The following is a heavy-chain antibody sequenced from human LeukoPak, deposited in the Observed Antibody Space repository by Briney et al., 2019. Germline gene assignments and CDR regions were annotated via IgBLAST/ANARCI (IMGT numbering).Heavy chain of an antibody. J-gene: IGHJ6*03. D-gene: IGHD6-6*01. CDR2: IRGSGGST. CDR3: AKLKGYSSSPYYYYYYMDV. CDR1: GFTFNSYA. Sequence: GGSLRLSCTASGFTFNSYAMNWVRQAPGKGLEWVSAIRGSGGSTYTADSVKGRFIISRDNSKNTLYLQMNSLRAEDTAVYYCAKLKGYSSSPYYYYYYMDVWGKGTTVTVSS. V-gene: IGHV3-23*01.